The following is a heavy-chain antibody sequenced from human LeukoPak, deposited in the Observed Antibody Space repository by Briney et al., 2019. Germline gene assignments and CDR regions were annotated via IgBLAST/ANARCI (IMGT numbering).Heavy chain of an antibody. D-gene: IGHD6-13*01. J-gene: IGHJ1*01. CDR2: IKPNSGGT. V-gene: IGHV1-2*02. Sequence: ASVKVSCKAHGYTFTGYYINWVRQAPGQGPEWMGWIKPNSGGTNYAQKFQGRVTMTRDTSIDTAYMELDRLRSDDTAMYYCARGGNMGQPLAHEHWGQGTLVTVSS. CDR1: GYTFTGYY. CDR3: ARGGNMGQPLAHEH.